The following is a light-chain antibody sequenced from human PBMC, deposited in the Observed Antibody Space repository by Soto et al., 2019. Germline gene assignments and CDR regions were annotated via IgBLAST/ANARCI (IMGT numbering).Light chain of an antibody. CDR3: QTWGSGIVV. CDR2: LNSDGSH. CDR1: SGHSNYA. J-gene: IGLJ2*01. V-gene: IGLV4-69*01. Sequence: QLVLTQSPSASASLGASVKLTCTLSSGHSNYAIAWHQQQSEKGPRYLMKLNSDGSHSKGDGIPDRFSGSSSGAERYLTISSLQSEDEADYNCQTWGSGIVVFGVGTKLTVL.